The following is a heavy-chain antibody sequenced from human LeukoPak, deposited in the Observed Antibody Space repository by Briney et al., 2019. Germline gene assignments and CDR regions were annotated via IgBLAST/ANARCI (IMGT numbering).Heavy chain of an antibody. V-gene: IGHV3-33*01. CDR3: ARVRVPTEYYYYTMDV. CDR1: GFSFSTYG. CDR2: IWYDGSNK. J-gene: IGHJ6*02. Sequence: GGSLRLSCAASGFSFSTYGMHWVHQAPGKGLEWMAVIWYDGSNKFYADSVKGRFTISKDISKNTLYLQMNSLRAEDTAVYYCARVRVPTEYYYYTMDVWGQGTTVTVSS. D-gene: IGHD4-17*01.